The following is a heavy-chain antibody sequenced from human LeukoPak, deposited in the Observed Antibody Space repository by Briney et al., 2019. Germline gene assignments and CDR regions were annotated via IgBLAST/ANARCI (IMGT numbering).Heavy chain of an antibody. Sequence: SETLSLTCAVYGGSFSGYYWSWIRQPPGKGLEWIGEINHSGSTNYNPSLKSRVTISVDTSKNQFSLKLSSVTAADTAVYCCARSPTGDDLWGRGTLVTVSS. J-gene: IGHJ2*01. CDR3: ARSPTGDDL. D-gene: IGHD3-10*01. V-gene: IGHV4-34*01. CDR1: GGSFSGYY. CDR2: INHSGST.